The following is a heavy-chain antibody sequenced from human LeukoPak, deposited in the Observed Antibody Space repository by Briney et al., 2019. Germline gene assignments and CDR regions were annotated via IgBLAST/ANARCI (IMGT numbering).Heavy chain of an antibody. Sequence: GGSLRLTCAASGFTFSSYGMHWVRQAPGKGLEWVAFIRHDGSNEYYADSVKGRFTISRDNSKNTLYLQMNSLRAEDTAVYYCAKDPDSSGWPLWAFDIWGQGTMVTVSS. CDR3: AKDPDSSGWPLWAFDI. CDR2: IRHDGSNE. J-gene: IGHJ3*02. CDR1: GFTFSSYG. V-gene: IGHV3-30*02. D-gene: IGHD6-19*01.